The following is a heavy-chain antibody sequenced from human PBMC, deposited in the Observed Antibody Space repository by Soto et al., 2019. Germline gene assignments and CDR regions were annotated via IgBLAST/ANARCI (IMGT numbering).Heavy chain of an antibody. CDR1: GGSISGYY. V-gene: IGHV4-59*08. CDR2: IYYSGST. Sequence: SETLSLTCTVSGGSISGYYWSWIRQPPGKGLEWIGYIYYSGSTQYNPSLKSRVTISVDTSKDQFSLKLRSVTAADTAVYYCARHLLDFGSGRFYYSHYWGQATLGTV. D-gene: IGHD3-10*01. J-gene: IGHJ4*02. CDR3: ARHLLDFGSGRFYYSHY.